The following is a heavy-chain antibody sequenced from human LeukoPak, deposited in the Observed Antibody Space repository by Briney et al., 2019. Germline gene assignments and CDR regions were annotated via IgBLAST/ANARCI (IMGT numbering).Heavy chain of an antibody. CDR2: ISYDGSNK. V-gene: IGHV3-30*18. J-gene: IGHJ2*01. D-gene: IGHD5-12*01. CDR3: AKDKYGWLSSDWYFDL. CDR1: GFTFSSYG. Sequence: GRSLRLSCAASGFTFSSYGMHWVRQAPGKGLEWVAVISYDGSNKYYADSVKGRFTISRDNSKNTLYLQMHSLRTEDTAVYYCAKDKYGWLSSDWYFDLWGRGTLVTVSS.